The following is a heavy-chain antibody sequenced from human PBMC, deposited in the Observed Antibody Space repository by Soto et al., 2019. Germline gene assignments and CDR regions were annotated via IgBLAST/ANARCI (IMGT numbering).Heavy chain of an antibody. J-gene: IGHJ4*02. CDR3: ARGPGGDYTDFDY. D-gene: IGHD4-17*01. Sequence: QVQLVESGGGVVQPGRSLRLSCAASGFTFRSYGMHWVRQAPGKGLEWVAVIWYDGSNKYYADSVKGRFTISRDNSKNTLYLQMNSLRAEDTAVYYCARGPGGDYTDFDYWGQGTLVSVSS. V-gene: IGHV3-33*01. CDR2: IWYDGSNK. CDR1: GFTFRSYG.